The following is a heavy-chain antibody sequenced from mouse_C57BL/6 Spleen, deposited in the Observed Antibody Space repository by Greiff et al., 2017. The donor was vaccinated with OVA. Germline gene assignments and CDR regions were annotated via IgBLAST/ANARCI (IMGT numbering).Heavy chain of an antibody. J-gene: IGHJ3*01. D-gene: IGHD2-5*01. CDR3: AREEAYYSNSAWFAY. Sequence: QVQLKQPGAELVKPGASVKLSCKASGYTFTSYWMHWVKQRPGQGLEWIGMIHPNSGSTNYNEKFKSKATLTVDKSSSTAYMQLSSLTSEDSAVYYCAREEAYYSNSAWFAYWGQGTLVTVSA. CDR1: GYTFTSYW. CDR2: IHPNSGST. V-gene: IGHV1-64*01.